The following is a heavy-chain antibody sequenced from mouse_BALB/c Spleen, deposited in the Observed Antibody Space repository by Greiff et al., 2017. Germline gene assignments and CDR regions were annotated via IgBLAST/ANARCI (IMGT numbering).Heavy chain of an antibody. CDR2: IYPGGGYT. CDR3: ARTGRAMDY. D-gene: IGHD3-3*01. Sequence: QVQLQQSGAELVRPGTSVKMSCKAAGYTFTNYWIGWVKQRPGHGLEWIGDIYPGGGYTNYNEKFKGKATMTVDKSSSTAYMELARLTSEDSAIYYCARTGRAMDYWGQGTSVTVSS. J-gene: IGHJ4*01. CDR1: GYTFTNYW. V-gene: IGHV1-63*02.